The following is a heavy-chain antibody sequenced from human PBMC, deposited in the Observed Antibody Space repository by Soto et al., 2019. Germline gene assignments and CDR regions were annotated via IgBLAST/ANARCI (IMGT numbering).Heavy chain of an antibody. D-gene: IGHD4-17*01. Sequence: QLQLQESGPELVKPSETLSLTCTVSGGSISSSTYYWGWIRQSPGKVLEWIESIRYSGNTYYNPSLKSRVTISVDTSKNQFSLRLSSVTATDTAVYYCATSTVTTYFDNWGQGTLVTVSS. J-gene: IGHJ4*02. CDR2: IRYSGNT. CDR1: GGSISSSTYY. V-gene: IGHV4-39*01. CDR3: ATSTVTTYFDN.